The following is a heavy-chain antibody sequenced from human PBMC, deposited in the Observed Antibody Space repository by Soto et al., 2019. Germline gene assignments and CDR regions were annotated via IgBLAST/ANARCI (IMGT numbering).Heavy chain of an antibody. V-gene: IGHV4-39*01. CDR3: ARLLVVVVIDSDGMDV. D-gene: IGHD2-15*01. J-gene: IGHJ6*02. CDR2: IYYSGST. Sequence: QLQLQESGPGLVKPSETLSLTCTVSGGSISSSSYYWGWIRQPPGKGLEWIGSIYYSGSTYYNPSPKSRVTIAVDTSKNQFSLKLSSVTAAYTAVYCCARLLVVVVIDSDGMDVWGQGTTVTVSS. CDR1: GGSISSSSYY.